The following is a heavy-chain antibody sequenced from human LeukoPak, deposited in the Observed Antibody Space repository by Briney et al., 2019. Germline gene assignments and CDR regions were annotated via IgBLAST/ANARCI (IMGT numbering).Heavy chain of an antibody. D-gene: IGHD5-18*01. CDR1: GYTFTGYY. J-gene: IGHJ4*02. V-gene: IGHV1-2*02. Sequence: ASVTVSCKASGYTFTGYYMHWVRQAPGQGLEWMGWINPNSGGANYAQKFQGRVTMTRDTSISTAYMELSRLRSDDTAVYYCAGMDTAMVTRGFDYWGQGTLVTVSS. CDR3: AGMDTAMVTRGFDY. CDR2: INPNSGGA.